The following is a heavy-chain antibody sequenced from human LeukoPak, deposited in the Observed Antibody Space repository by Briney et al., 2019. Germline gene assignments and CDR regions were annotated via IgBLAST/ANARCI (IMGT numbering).Heavy chain of an antibody. CDR1: GYTFSNFW. CDR3: ARGRGGYSGYESFDY. J-gene: IGHJ4*02. CDR2: IYPGDSDT. D-gene: IGHD5-12*01. Sequence: GESLKISCKGSGYTFSNFWIGWVRQKRGKGLEFMGVIYPGDSDTTYSPSFQGQVTVSADRSIRTTYLQWTSLEASDSAIYYCARGRGGYSGYESFDYWGQGTMVTVS. V-gene: IGHV5-51*01.